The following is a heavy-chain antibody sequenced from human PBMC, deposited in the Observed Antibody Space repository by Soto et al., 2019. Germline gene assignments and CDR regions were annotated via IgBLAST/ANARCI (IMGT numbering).Heavy chain of an antibody. CDR1: GYTFTSYA. CDR2: INAGNGNT. J-gene: IGHJ4*01. Sequence: ASVKVSCKASGYTFTSYAMHWVRQAPGQRLEWMGWINAGNGNTKYSQKFQGRVTITRDTSASTGYMELSSLTSEDTAVYYCARDRGSYTYYFDYWGLGSLVTV. CDR3: ARDRGSYTYYFDY. D-gene: IGHD1-26*01. V-gene: IGHV1-3*01.